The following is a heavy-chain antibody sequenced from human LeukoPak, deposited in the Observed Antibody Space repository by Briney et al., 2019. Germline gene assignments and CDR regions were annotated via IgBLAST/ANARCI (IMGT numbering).Heavy chain of an antibody. J-gene: IGHJ4*02. Sequence: PSETLSLTCAVYGGSFSGYYWSWIRQPPGKGLEWIGEINHSGSTNYNPSLKSRVTISVDTSKNQFSLKLSSVTAADTAVYYCAKDGEYSYGKSNYYFDYWGQGTLVTVSS. CDR3: AKDGEYSYGKSNYYFDY. CDR1: GGSFSGYY. V-gene: IGHV4-34*01. CDR2: INHSGST. D-gene: IGHD5-18*01.